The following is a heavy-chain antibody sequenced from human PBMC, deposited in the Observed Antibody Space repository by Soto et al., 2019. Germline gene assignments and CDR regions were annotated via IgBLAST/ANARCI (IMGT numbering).Heavy chain of an antibody. Sequence: SETLSLTCFVFACSINDYYWSWIRQPPGMRLEWIGFVYSGGSSNYNPSLKSRVTISLETSKNQFSLRLTSLTAADSAVYYCASTSRAVLGTGLDSWGEVT. CDR2: VYSGGSS. CDR1: ACSINDYY. V-gene: IGHV4-59*01. CDR3: ASTSRAVLGTGLDS. J-gene: IGHJ4*02. D-gene: IGHD1-1*01.